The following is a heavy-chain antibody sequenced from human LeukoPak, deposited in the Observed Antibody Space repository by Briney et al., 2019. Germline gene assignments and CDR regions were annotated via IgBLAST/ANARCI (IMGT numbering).Heavy chain of an antibody. J-gene: IGHJ5*02. V-gene: IGHV1-69*13. D-gene: IGHD3-16*01. CDR3: ARVGPPGTRRYNWFDP. Sequence: ASVKVSCKASGYTFTGYYMHWVRQAPGQGLEWMGGIIPIFGTANYAQKFQGRVTITADESTSTAYMELSSLRSEDTAVYYCARVGPPGTRRYNWFDPWGQGTLVTVSS. CDR1: GYTFTGYY. CDR2: IIPIFGTA.